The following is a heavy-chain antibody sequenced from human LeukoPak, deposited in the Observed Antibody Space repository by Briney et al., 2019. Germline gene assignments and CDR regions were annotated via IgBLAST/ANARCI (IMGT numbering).Heavy chain of an antibody. J-gene: IGHJ3*01. CDR3: ARAGCSGGSCYDS. D-gene: IGHD2-15*01. CDR2: ISSSSGYV. CDR1: GFTFSSYS. V-gene: IGHV3-21*01. Sequence: GGSLRLSCAASGFTFSSYSMNWVRQAPGKGLEWVSSISSSSGYVYYADSVKGRFTISRDNAKNSLYLQMNSLRAEDTAVYYCARAGCSGGSCYDSWGQGTMVTVSS.